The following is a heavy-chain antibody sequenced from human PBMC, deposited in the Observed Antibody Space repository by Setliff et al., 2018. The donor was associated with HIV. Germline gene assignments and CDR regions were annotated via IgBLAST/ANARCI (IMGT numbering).Heavy chain of an antibody. CDR2: IIPIFGTA. V-gene: IGHV1-69*05. CDR3: ATIREYYYDSSGQEYFQH. D-gene: IGHD3-22*01. CDR1: RGTFSSYA. Sequence: SVKVSCKASRGTFSSYAISWVRQAPGQGLEWMGGIIPIFGTANYAQTFQGIVKITTDESTSTAYMELSSLTSEYTAMYYCATIREYYYDSSGQEYFQHWGQGTLVTVSS. J-gene: IGHJ1*01.